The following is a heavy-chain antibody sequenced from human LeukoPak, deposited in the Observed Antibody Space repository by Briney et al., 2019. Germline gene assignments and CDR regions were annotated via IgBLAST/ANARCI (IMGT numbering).Heavy chain of an antibody. D-gene: IGHD3-22*01. V-gene: IGHV4-4*02. CDR3: ALNYYDSSGYLIRGYY. Sequence: SGTLSLTCAVSGGSISSSNWWSWVRQPPGKGLEWIGEIYHSGSTNYNPSLKSRVTISVDKSKNQFSLKLSSVTAADTAVYYCALNYYDSSGYLIRGYYWGQGTLVTVSS. CDR1: GGSISSSNW. CDR2: IYHSGST. J-gene: IGHJ4*02.